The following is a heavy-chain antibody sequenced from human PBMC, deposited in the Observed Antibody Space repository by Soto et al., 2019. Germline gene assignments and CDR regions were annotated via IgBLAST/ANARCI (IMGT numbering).Heavy chain of an antibody. D-gene: IGHD6-19*01. CDR1: GFTFSGHW. Sequence: GGSLRLSCAASGFTFSGHWMTWVRQAPGKGLEWVAHIKQDGSRMYYVDAVKGRFTISRDNTKNSLYLQMNSLRAEDTAVYYCARDSDWAFDYWGQGTPVTVSS. J-gene: IGHJ4*02. CDR3: ARDSDWAFDY. V-gene: IGHV3-7*01. CDR2: IKQDGSRM.